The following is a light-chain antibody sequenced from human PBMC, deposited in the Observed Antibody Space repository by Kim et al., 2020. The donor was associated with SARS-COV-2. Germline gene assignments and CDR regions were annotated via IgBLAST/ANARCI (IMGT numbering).Light chain of an antibody. Sequence: ASVGDRVTIPCRASHNIGSWLAWYQQKPGKAPNLLIYKASYLQRGVPSRFSGSGSGTEFTLTISSLQPDDFATYYCQQYDNYMVVFGGGTKVDIK. J-gene: IGKJ4*01. V-gene: IGKV1-5*03. CDR1: HNIGSW. CDR2: KAS. CDR3: QQYDNYMVV.